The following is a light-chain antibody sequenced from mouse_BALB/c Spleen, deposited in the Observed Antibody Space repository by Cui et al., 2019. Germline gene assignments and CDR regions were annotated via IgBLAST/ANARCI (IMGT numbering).Light chain of an antibody. CDR1: QDVGTA. CDR3: QQYSSYPLT. Sequence: DIVMTQSHKFMSTSVGDRVSITCKASQDVGTAVAWYQQKPGQSPKLLIYWASTRHTVVPDRFTGSGSGTDFTLTISNVQSEDLADYFCQQYSSYPLTFGAGTKLELK. CDR2: WAS. V-gene: IGKV6-23*01. J-gene: IGKJ5*01.